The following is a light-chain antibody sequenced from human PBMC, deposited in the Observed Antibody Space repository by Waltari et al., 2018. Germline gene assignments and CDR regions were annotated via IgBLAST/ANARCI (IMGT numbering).Light chain of an antibody. CDR3: QMYVNLPAT. V-gene: IGKV3-20*01. CDR1: QRVGKY. Sequence: DIVLTQSPGPLPLSLGERATLACRASQRVGKYLAWYQQKPGQATWLLIYHTSTRAIVIPDRFSGSGSGIDVSLTISRLEPEDFAVYHCQMYVNLPATFGQGTKVEI. J-gene: IGKJ1*01. CDR2: HTS.